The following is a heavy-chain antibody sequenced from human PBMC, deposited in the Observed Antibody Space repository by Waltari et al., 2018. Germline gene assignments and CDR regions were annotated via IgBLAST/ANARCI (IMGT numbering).Heavy chain of an antibody. V-gene: IGHV4-39*07. CDR3: ARTRASGGYSFSYYGLDV. J-gene: IGHJ6*02. D-gene: IGHD1-26*01. CDR1: GGSISNSGDH. Sequence: QLQLQESGPGLAKPSETLSLTCAVSGGSISNSGDHWGWTRQPPGRGREWIGIIFYGGRSYYNPSLKSRVTISVDTSKNQFSLRLSSVTAADTAVYYCARTRASGGYSFSYYGLDVWGQGTTVTVSS. CDR2: IFYGGRS.